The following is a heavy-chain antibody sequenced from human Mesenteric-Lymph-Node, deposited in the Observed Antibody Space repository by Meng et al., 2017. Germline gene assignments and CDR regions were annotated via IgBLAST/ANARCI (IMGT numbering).Heavy chain of an antibody. CDR1: GGSLSSRNW. Sequence: LAGPGPGLVKPSGTLSLTCAVSGGSLSSRNWWSWVRQPPGKGLEWIGYIYYSGSTYYNPSLKSRVTISVDTSKNQFSLKLSSVTATDTAVYYCARPRYSGSYFECFDYWGQGTLVTVSS. CDR2: IYYSGST. J-gene: IGHJ4*02. D-gene: IGHD1-26*01. V-gene: IGHV4-4*02. CDR3: ARPRYSGSYFECFDY.